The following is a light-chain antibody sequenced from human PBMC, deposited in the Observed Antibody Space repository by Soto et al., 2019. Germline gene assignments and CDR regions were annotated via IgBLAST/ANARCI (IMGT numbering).Light chain of an antibody. CDR1: QSVSSSY. Sequence: EIVLTQSPGTLSLSPGERATFPCRASQSVSSSYLAWYQQKPGQAPRLLIYGASSRATGIPDRFSGSGSGTDFTLTISRLEPEDFAVYYCQQYGSSPQTFGQGTKVDIK. CDR2: GAS. V-gene: IGKV3-20*01. CDR3: QQYGSSPQT. J-gene: IGKJ1*01.